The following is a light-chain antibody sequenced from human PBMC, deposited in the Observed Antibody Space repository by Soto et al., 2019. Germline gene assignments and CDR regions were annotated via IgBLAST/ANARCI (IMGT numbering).Light chain of an antibody. CDR1: QRITT. Sequence: EIVITQSPATLSFSPGERATLSCRASQRITTVAWYQQKPGQAPRLLIYGLSIRAPGIPTRFTVSGSGTEFTLTITSLQSEDFGVYYCQQYYDWPTFGQGTKVDIK. J-gene: IGKJ1*01. CDR3: QQYYDWPT. V-gene: IGKV3-15*01. CDR2: GLS.